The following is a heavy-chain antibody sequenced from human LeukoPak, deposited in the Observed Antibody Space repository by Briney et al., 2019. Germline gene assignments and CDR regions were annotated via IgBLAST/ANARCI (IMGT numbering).Heavy chain of an antibody. V-gene: IGHV3-21*04. CDR2: ISSSSNYI. D-gene: IGHD3-10*02. Sequence: GGSLRLSCAASGFTLSTYTMNWVRQAPGKGLEWVSSISSSSNYIYYVDSVKGRFTISRDDAKNTLYLQMNSLRAEDTAVYYCAKDQCSLKSAIDYWGQGTLVTVSS. CDR3: AKDQCSLKSAIDY. J-gene: IGHJ4*02. CDR1: GFTLSTYT.